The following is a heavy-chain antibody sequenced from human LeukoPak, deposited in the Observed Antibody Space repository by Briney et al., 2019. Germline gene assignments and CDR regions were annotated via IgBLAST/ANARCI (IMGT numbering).Heavy chain of an antibody. V-gene: IGHV3-53*01. CDR2: MYSGGTA. CDR1: GFTFSSYS. J-gene: IGHJ4*02. CDR3: ARVPDY. Sequence: GGSLRLSCAASGFTFSSYSMNWVRQAPGKGLEWVSIMYSGGTASYADSVKGRFTVSRDNSKNTLYLQMNTLRAEDTAVYYCARVPDYWGQGTLVTVPS.